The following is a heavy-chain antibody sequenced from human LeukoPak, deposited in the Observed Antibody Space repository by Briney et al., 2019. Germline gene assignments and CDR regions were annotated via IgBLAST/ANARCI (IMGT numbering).Heavy chain of an antibody. Sequence: GRSLRLSCAASGFTFSSYGMHWVRQAPGKGLEWVGVIWYDGSNKYYADSVKGRFTISRDNSKNTLYLQMNSLRAEDTAVYYCARGLGDIVVVDGMDVWGQGTTVTVSS. CDR2: IWYDGSNK. CDR3: ARGLGDIVVVDGMDV. V-gene: IGHV3-33*01. D-gene: IGHD2-2*01. J-gene: IGHJ6*02. CDR1: GFTFSSYG.